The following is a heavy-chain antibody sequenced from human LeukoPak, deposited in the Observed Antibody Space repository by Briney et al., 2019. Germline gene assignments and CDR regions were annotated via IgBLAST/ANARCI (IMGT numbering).Heavy chain of an antibody. V-gene: IGHV4-34*01. CDR3: ARAPPYFDY. Sequence: SETLSLTCGVYGGSFSGYHWSWIRQPPGKGLEWIGEINNSGSTKYNPSLKSRVTISVDTSKNQFSLTLSSVTAADTAVYYWARAPPYFDYWGQGTLVTVSS. J-gene: IGHJ4*02. CDR1: GGSFSGYH. CDR2: INNSGST.